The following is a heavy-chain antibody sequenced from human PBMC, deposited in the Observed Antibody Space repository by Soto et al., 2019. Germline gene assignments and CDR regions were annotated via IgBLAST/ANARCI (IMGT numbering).Heavy chain of an antibody. D-gene: IGHD1-7*01. CDR3: AGGAGTTRWFDP. CDR1: GYSISSGYY. Sequence: SETLSLTCAVSGYSISSGYYWGWIRQPPGKGLEWIGSIYHSGSTYYNPSLKSRVTISVDTSKNQFSLKLSSVTAADTAVYYCAGGAGTTRWFDPWGQVTRVTVSS. CDR2: IYHSGST. J-gene: IGHJ5*02. V-gene: IGHV4-38-2*01.